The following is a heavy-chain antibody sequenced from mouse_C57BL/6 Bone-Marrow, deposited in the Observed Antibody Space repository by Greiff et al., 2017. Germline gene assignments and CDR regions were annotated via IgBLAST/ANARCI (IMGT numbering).Heavy chain of an antibody. J-gene: IGHJ4*01. CDR3: ARGLYYGSSYRDYAMDY. CDR2: ISSGSGNI. Sequence: EVQGVESGGGLVKPGGSLKLSCAASGFTFSDYGMHWVRQAPEKGLEWVAYISSGSGNIYYADTVKGRFTIARDNAKNTLFLQRTSLRSEDAAMYYCARGLYYGSSYRDYAMDYWSQGTSVTVSS. V-gene: IGHV5-17*01. D-gene: IGHD1-1*01. CDR1: GFTFSDYG.